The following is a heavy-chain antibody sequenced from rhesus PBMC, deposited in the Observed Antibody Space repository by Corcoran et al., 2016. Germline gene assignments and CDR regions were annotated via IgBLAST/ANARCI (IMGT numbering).Heavy chain of an antibody. CDR1: GYSISSNY. CDR2: IDGSSGST. Sequence: QVQLQESGPGLVKPSETLSLTCAVSGYSISSNYWSWIRPPPGKGLEWIGYIDGSSGSTHYNPSLKSRVTISTDTSKNQFALKLSAVTAADTAVYYCARDGENWGDLDYWGQGVLVTVSS. V-gene: IGHV4-165*01. CDR3: ARDGENWGDLDY. J-gene: IGHJ4*01. D-gene: IGHD3-34*01.